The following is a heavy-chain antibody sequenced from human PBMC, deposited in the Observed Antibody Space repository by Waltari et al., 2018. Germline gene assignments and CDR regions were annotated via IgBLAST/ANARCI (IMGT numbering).Heavy chain of an antibody. D-gene: IGHD3-22*01. V-gene: IGHV3-48*01. CDR1: GFTFSSDS. J-gene: IGHJ3*02. CDR2: ISSSSSTI. Sequence: EGQMVEYGGGLVQHGRSLRLSCEASGFTFSSDSRSWVDRAPGRGLEWVSYISSSSSTIYYAAAVKGRFTISRDNAKNSLYLQMNSLRAEDTAVYYCARGHMIVVVQCAFDIWGQGTMVTVSS. CDR3: ARGHMIVVVQCAFDI.